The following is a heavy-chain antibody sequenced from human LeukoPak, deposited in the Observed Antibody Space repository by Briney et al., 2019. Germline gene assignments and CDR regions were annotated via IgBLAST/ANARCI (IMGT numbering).Heavy chain of an antibody. CDR1: GLSVSDYE. CDR3: VRGGGRGGYNERYYFDY. CDR2: ISSSGGTI. V-gene: IGHV3-48*03. D-gene: IGHD3-16*01. J-gene: IGHJ4*02. Sequence: GALRLSCTASGLSVSDYEMNWVRQAPGKGLEWISYISSSGGTIFYSDSVRGRCTISRDNAQSSLHLQLNSLRAEDTAVYYCVRGGGRGGYNERYYFDYWGQGTLVTVSS.